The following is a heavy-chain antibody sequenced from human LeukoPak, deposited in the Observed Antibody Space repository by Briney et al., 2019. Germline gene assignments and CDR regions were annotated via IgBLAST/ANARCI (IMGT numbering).Heavy chain of an antibody. CDR3: ARARYYYGSGSHNWFDP. J-gene: IGHJ5*02. D-gene: IGHD3-10*01. Sequence: SETLSLTCTVSGGSISSYYWSWIRQPPGKGLEWIGSMYSSGSTYYNPSLKSRVTISVDTSKNQFSLKLSSVTAADTAVYYCARARYYYGSGSHNWFDPWGQGALVTVSS. CDR1: GGSISSYY. CDR2: MYSSGST. V-gene: IGHV4-39*07.